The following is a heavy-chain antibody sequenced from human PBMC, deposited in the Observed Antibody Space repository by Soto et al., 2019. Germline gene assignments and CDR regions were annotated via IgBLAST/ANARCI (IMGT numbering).Heavy chain of an antibody. Sequence: PGGSLRLSCAASGFTFSSYSMNWVRQAPGKGLEWVSYISSSSSTIYYADSVKGRFTISRDNAKNSLYLQMNSLRDEDTAVYYCARDRETYGEYYYGMDVWGQGTTVTV. CDR2: ISSSSSTI. J-gene: IGHJ6*02. D-gene: IGHD4-17*01. V-gene: IGHV3-48*02. CDR1: GFTFSSYS. CDR3: ARDRETYGEYYYGMDV.